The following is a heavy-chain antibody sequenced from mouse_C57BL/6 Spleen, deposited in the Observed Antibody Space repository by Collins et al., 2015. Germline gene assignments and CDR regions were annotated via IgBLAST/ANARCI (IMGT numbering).Heavy chain of an antibody. D-gene: IGHD1-1*01. Sequence: KSKATLTVDTSSSTAYMQLSSLTSEDSAVYYCARRYYGYYAMDYWGQGTSVTVSS. J-gene: IGHJ4*01. V-gene: IGHV1-55*01. CDR3: ARRYYGYYAMDY.